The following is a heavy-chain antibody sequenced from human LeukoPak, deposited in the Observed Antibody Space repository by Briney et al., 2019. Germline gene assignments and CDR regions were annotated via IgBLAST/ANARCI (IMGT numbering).Heavy chain of an antibody. D-gene: IGHD1-26*01. CDR2: IHSDGSNK. CDR1: GFTFSSYA. J-gene: IGHJ3*02. V-gene: IGHV3-30*02. CDR3: ARGGSYLSAFDI. Sequence: QAGGSLRLSCAASGFTFSSYAMHWVRQAPGKGLEWVAFIHSDGSNKHYADSVKGRFTISRDNSKNTLYLQMNSLRAEDTAVYYCARGGSYLSAFDIWGQGTMVTVSS.